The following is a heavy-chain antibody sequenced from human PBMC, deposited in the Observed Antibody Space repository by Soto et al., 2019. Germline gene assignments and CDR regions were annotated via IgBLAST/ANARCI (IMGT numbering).Heavy chain of an antibody. CDR3: ARDRITLANDAFDS. V-gene: IGHV4-4*07. Sequence: SETLSLTCTVSGGSISIYYWSWILQPAWKGLEWIGRIYTSGSTNYNPSLKSRVTMSVDTSKNQFTLNLSSVTAAADTAVYYCARDRITLANDAFDSWGQGTMVIASS. D-gene: IGHD3-10*01. CDR1: GGSISIYY. J-gene: IGHJ3*02. CDR2: IYTSGST.